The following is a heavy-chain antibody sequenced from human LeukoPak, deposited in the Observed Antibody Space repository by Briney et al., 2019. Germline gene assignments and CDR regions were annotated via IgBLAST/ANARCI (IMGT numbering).Heavy chain of an antibody. J-gene: IGHJ4*02. D-gene: IGHD3-22*01. CDR3: ARAYYYEDY. CDR2: IYSGGST. CDR1: EFTFSSYA. V-gene: IGHV3-66*01. Sequence: GGSLRLSCAASEFTFSSYAMTWVRQAPGKGLEWVSVIYSGGSTYYADSVKGRFTISRDNSKNTLYLQMNSLRAEDTAVYYCARAYYYEDYWGQGTLVTVSS.